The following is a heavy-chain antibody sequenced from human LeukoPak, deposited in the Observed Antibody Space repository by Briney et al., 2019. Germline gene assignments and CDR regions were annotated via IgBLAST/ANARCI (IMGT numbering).Heavy chain of an antibody. V-gene: IGHV4-39*01. J-gene: IGHJ4*02. Sequence: SETLSLTCTVSDVSISSSSYYWGWIRQPPGKGLEWIGSIFYSGSTYYNPSLKSRITISVDTSKNQFSLKLSSVTAADTAVYYCARKFKQYTSGYYFDYWGQGTLVTVSS. CDR1: DVSISSSSYY. CDR3: ARKFKQYTSGYYFDY. CDR2: IFYSGST. D-gene: IGHD2-2*02.